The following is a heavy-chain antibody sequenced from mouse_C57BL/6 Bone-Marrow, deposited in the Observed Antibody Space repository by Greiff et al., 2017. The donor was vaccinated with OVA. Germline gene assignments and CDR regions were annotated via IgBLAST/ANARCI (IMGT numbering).Heavy chain of an antibody. J-gene: IGHJ1*03. Sequence: QVQLQQPGAELVMPGASVKLSCKASGYTFTSYWMHWVKQRPGQGLEWIGEIDPSDSYTNYNQKFKGKFTLTVAKSSSNAYMQLSRLTSEDSAVYYCARGPYYGSSYWYFDVWGTGTTVTVSS. V-gene: IGHV1-69*01. D-gene: IGHD1-1*01. CDR2: IDPSDSYT. CDR3: ARGPYYGSSYWYFDV. CDR1: GYTFTSYW.